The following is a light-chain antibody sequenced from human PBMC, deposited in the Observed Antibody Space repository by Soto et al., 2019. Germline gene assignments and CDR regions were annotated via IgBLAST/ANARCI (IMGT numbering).Light chain of an antibody. J-gene: IGKJ5*01. CDR3: QQYNIWRSIS. CDR1: QSISNE. Sequence: EIVMTQSPATLSVSPGERATLSCRASQSISNELAWYQHKPGQAPRLLIYDTSTRVAGIPARFTGSGSGTDFTLTISSLQSEDFAVYYCQQYNIWRSISFGQGTRLEI. CDR2: DTS. V-gene: IGKV3-15*01.